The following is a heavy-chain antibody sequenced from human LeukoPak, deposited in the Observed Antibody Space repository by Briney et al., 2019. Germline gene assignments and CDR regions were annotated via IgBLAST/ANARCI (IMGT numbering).Heavy chain of an antibody. D-gene: IGHD3-22*01. CDR1: GFTFSSYW. CDR3: ARGSGYYSYDAFDI. V-gene: IGHV3-74*01. CDR2: INRDGSST. Sequence: CGSLRLSCAASGFTFSSYWMHWFRQAPGKGLVWVSRINRDGSSTSYADSVKGRCTISRDNAKNTLYLQMNSLRAEDTAVYYCARGSGYYSYDAFDIWGQGTMVTVSP. J-gene: IGHJ3*02.